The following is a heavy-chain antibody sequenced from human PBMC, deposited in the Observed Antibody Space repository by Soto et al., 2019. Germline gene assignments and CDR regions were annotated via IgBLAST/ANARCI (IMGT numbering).Heavy chain of an antibody. V-gene: IGHV2-5*05. J-gene: IGHJ4*02. CDR2: IYWDDDD. CDR1: GFSIASSGVG. CDR3: ALPVSVGGRYFAY. Sequence: QIALRESGPALVKPTQTLTLTCTLSGFSIASSGVGVAWVRRSPGQGLEWLALIYWDDDDRYGPSLRNRLSISKDTSKRQVVLTLSDMAPSAAATYYGALPVSVGGRYFAYWGQGILVTVS. D-gene: IGHD1-26*01.